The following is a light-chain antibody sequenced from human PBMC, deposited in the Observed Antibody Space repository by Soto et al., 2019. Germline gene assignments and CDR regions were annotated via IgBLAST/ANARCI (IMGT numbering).Light chain of an antibody. CDR3: QSYDSSNHVV. V-gene: IGLV6-57*04. CDR1: SGSLASNY. Sequence: NFMLTQPHSVSESPGKTVTISCTRSSGSLASNYVQCYLQRPGSAPSTVIYEDDQRPSGVPDRFSGSIDSSSNSASLTISGLKTEDEAAYYCQSYDSSNHVVFGGGTQLTVL. J-gene: IGLJ2*01. CDR2: EDD.